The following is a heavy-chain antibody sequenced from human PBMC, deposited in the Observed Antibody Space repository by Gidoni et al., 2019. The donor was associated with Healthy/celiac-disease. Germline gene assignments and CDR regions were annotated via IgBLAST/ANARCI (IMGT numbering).Heavy chain of an antibody. Sequence: EVQLVESVGGLVQPGRSLRLSCAGSGFTFADYAMPWVRHAPGKGLEVVSGISWNSGSIGYADSVKGRFTISRDNAKNSLYLQMNSLRAEDTALYYCAKDITHYYYDSSGYRSYAFDIWGQGTMVTVSS. CDR3: AKDITHYYYDSSGYRSYAFDI. D-gene: IGHD3-22*01. CDR1: GFTFADYA. J-gene: IGHJ3*02. CDR2: ISWNSGSI. V-gene: IGHV3-9*01.